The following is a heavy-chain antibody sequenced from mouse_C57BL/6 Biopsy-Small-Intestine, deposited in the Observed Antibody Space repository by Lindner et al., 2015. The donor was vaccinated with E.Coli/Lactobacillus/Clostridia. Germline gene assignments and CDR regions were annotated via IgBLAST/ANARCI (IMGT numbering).Heavy chain of an antibody. D-gene: IGHD2-3*01. CDR1: GYAFSSSW. V-gene: IGHV1-82*01. CDR2: IYPGDGDT. CDR3: ARSGDGFFAY. Sequence: VQLQESGPELVKPGASVKISCKASGYAFSSSWMNWVKQRPGKGLEWIGRIYPGDGDTNYNGKFMGKATLTADKSSSTAYMQLSSLTSEDSAVYFCARSGDGFFAYWGQGTLVTVSA. J-gene: IGHJ3*01.